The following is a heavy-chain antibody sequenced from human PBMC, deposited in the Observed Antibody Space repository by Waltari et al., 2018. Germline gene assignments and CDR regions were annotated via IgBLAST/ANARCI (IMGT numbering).Heavy chain of an antibody. CDR1: GFAFAHFY. J-gene: IGHJ1*01. D-gene: IGHD2-2*01. V-gene: IGHV3-23*01. CDR3: ATYGQSPRNDQ. CDR2: ISDSGATT. Sequence: EVQLLESGGGLEQPGGSLRLPCSASGFAFAHFYMTWVRQAPGRGLEWVSAISDSGATTYYADSVKGRFTISRDNYKKMLYLQMSSLRVDDTAVYYCATYGQSPRNDQWGQGTQLTVSS.